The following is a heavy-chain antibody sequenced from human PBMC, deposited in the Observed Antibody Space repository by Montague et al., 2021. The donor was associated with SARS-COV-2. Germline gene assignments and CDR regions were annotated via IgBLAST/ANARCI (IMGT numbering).Heavy chain of an antibody. D-gene: IGHD3-16*01. CDR3: ARAVPYVFRPIKYFDY. CDR2: ISSSGSTI. V-gene: IGHV3-48*03. Sequence: SLRLSCAASGFTFSSYEMNWVRQAPGKGLEWVSYISSSGSTIYYADSVKVRFTISRDNAKNSLYLQMNSLRAEDTAVYYCARAVPYVFRPIKYFDYWGQGTLVTVSS. J-gene: IGHJ4*02. CDR1: GFTFSSYE.